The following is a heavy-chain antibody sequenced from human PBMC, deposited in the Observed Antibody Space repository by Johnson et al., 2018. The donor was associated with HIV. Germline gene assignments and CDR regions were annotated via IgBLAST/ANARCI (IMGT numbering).Heavy chain of an antibody. Sequence: VQLVESGGGLVKPGGSLRLSCAASGFTFDDYAMHWVRQAPGKGLEWVSGIDWNGGSSGYADSVKGRFSISRDNGKNSLYLQMNSLRAEDTALYYCARGAYSSSWHASDASDIWGQGTMVTVSS. V-gene: IGHV3-20*04. CDR1: GFTFDDYA. CDR2: IDWNGGSS. CDR3: ARGAYSSSWHASDASDI. J-gene: IGHJ3*02. D-gene: IGHD6-13*01.